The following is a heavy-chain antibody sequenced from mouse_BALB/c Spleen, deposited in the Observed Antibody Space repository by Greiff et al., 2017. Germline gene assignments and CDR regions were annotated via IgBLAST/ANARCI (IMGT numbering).Heavy chain of an antibody. CDR3: ARGRDFITTVNWYFDV. CDR2: IDPSDSYT. V-gene: IGHV1-69*02. J-gene: IGHJ1*01. CDR1: GYTFTSYW. D-gene: IGHD1-1*01. Sequence: VQLQQSGAELVKPGASVKLSCKASGYTFTSYWMHWVKQRPGQGLEWIGEIDPSDSYTNYNQKFKGKATLTVDKSSSTAYMQLSSLTSEDSAVYYCARGRDFITTVNWYFDVWGAGTTVTVSS.